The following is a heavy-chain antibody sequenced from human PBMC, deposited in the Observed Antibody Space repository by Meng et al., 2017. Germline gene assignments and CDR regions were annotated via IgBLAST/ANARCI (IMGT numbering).Heavy chain of an antibody. J-gene: IGHJ5*02. D-gene: IGHD3-10*01. Sequence: KISCKASGGTFSSYAISWVRQAPGQGLEWMGGIIPIFGTANYAQKFQGRVTITADKSTSTAYMELSSLRSEDTAVYYCARFERIRGVIKQGWFDPWGQGTLVTVSS. CDR3: ARFERIRGVIKQGWFDP. CDR1: GGTFSSYA. V-gene: IGHV1-69*06. CDR2: IIPIFGTA.